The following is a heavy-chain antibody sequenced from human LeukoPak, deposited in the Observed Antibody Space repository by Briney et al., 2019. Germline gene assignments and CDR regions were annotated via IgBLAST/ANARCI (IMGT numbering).Heavy chain of an antibody. CDR1: GFTFSSYA. J-gene: IGHJ5*02. Sequence: GGSLGLSCAASGFTFSSYAMSWVRQAPGKGLEWVSAISGSGGSTYYADSVKGRFTISRDNSKNTLYLQMNSLRAEDTAVYYCAKGVITFGGVIQAFDPWGQGTLATVSS. D-gene: IGHD3-16*02. CDR2: ISGSGGST. V-gene: IGHV3-23*01. CDR3: AKGVITFGGVIQAFDP.